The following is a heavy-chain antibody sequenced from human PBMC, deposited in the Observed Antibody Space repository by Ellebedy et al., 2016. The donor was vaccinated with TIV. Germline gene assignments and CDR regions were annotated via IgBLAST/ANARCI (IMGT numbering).Heavy chain of an antibody. D-gene: IGHD3-10*01. Sequence: ASVKVSCKASGGTFSSYGINWVRQAPGQGLEWMGRIIPILGRPDYAQNFQGRATIIADKSTSTAYMELSSLRSEDTAVYYCARDPERSYGSGSRLDYWGQGTLVTVS. CDR3: ARDPERSYGSGSRLDY. CDR1: GGTFSSYG. CDR2: IIPILGRP. V-gene: IGHV1-69*04. J-gene: IGHJ4*02.